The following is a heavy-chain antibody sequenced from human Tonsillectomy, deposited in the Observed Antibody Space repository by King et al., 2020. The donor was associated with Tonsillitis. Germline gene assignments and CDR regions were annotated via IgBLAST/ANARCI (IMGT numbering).Heavy chain of an antibody. CDR3: ARILKPDPFDI. CDR1: GFSLSNARMG. CDR2: IFSNDEK. V-gene: IGHV2-26*01. J-gene: IGHJ3*02. Sequence: TLKESGPVLVKPTETLTLTCTVSGFSLSNARMGVSWIRQPPGKALEWLAHIFSNDEKSYITSLKSRLTISKDTSKSQVVLTMTNMDPVDTATYYCARILKPDPFDIWGQGTMVTVSS.